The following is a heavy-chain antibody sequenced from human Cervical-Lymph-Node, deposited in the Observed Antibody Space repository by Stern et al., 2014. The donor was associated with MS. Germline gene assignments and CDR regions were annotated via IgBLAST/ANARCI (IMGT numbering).Heavy chain of an antibody. V-gene: IGHV3-23*04. D-gene: IGHD2-15*01. Sequence: EVQLVESGGGLVQPGGSLRLSCVASRFTFSNYAMSWVRQAPGKGLEWVSIIGVSVGNTYYADSVKGRFTLSRDNSKNKLYLQMNSLRAEDTAVYYCAKAEGYCSGGTCYRYFDYWGQGTLVTVSS. CDR3: AKAEGYCSGGTCYRYFDY. CDR1: RFTFSNYA. J-gene: IGHJ4*02. CDR2: IGVSVGNT.